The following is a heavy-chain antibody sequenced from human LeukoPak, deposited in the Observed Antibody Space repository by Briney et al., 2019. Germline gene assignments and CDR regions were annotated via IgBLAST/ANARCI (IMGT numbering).Heavy chain of an antibody. V-gene: IGHV4-30-4*07. D-gene: IGHD2-2*01. CDR2: IYYSGST. CDR3: ARVFRMLVPESDY. Sequence: PSQTLSLTCTVSGDSISSGSYYWSWIRQPPGKGLEWIGYIYYSGSTYYNPSLKSRVTISVDTSKNQFSLKLSSVTAADTAVYYCARVFRMLVPESDYWGQGTLVTVSS. CDR1: GDSISSGSYY. J-gene: IGHJ4*02.